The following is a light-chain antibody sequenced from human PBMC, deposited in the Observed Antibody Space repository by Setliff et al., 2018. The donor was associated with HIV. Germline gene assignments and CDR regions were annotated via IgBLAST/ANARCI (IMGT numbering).Light chain of an antibody. CDR3: CSYAGSSTPYV. J-gene: IGLJ1*01. V-gene: IGLV2-23*02. CDR2: VVS. Sequence: QPALAQPASVSGSPGQSITISCTGTSSDVGSYNLVSWYQQHPGKAPKLMIYVVSKRPSGFSNRISGSKSGNTASLTISGLQAEDEADYYCCSYAGSSTPYVFGTGTKV. CDR1: SSDVGSYNL.